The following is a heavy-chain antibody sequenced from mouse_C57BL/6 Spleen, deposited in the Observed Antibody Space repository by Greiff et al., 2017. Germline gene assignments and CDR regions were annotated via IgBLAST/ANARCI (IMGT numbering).Heavy chain of an antibody. J-gene: IGHJ2*01. D-gene: IGHD4-1*01. CDR2: MNPNNGGT. CDR1: GYSFTDSY. Sequence: EVQLQQSGPELVKPGASVKISCKASGYSFTDSYMNWVKQSHGKSLEWIGNMNPNNGGTSYNQKFKGKATLTGYKSSSTAYMELRSLTAEDSAVYYYARGTGTPDYWGQGTTLTVSS. CDR3: ARGTGTPDY. V-gene: IGHV1-26*01.